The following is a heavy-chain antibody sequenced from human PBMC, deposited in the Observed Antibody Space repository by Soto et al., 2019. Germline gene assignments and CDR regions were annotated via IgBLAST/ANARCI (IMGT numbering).Heavy chain of an antibody. V-gene: IGHV1-69*13. CDR3: ARGVSYYYDSSDRGYYFDY. CDR2: IIPIFGTA. Sequence: SVKVSCKASGGTFSSYAISWVRQAPGQGLEWMGGIIPIFGTANYAQKFQGRVTITADESTSTAYMELSSLRSEDTAVYYCARGVSYYYDSSDRGYYFDYWGQGTLVTVSS. CDR1: GGTFSSYA. J-gene: IGHJ4*02. D-gene: IGHD3-22*01.